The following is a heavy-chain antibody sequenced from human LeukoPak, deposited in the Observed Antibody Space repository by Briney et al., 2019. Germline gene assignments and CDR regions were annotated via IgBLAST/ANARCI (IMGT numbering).Heavy chain of an antibody. CDR1: GGTFSSYA. CDR2: IIPIFGTA. D-gene: IGHD6-6*01. J-gene: IGHJ5*02. V-gene: IGHV1-69*01. Sequence: GSSVKVCCKASGGTFSSYAISWVRQAPGQGLEWMGGIIPIFGTANYAQKFQGRVTITADESTSTAYMELSSLRSEDTAVYYCAKSHSSIAARPSWFDPWGQGTLVTVSS. CDR3: AKSHSSIAARPSWFDP.